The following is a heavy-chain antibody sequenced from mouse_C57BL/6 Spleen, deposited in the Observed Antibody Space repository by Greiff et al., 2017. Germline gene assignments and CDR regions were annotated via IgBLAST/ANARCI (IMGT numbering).Heavy chain of an antibody. CDR2: IWGGGST. J-gene: IGHJ1*01. D-gene: IGHD1-1*01. CDR3: GERGVVATRCYYFDV. Sequence: VQLQQSGPGLVAPSQSLSITCTVSGFSLTSYGVDWVRQPPGKGLEWLGVIWGGGSTNYNSALMSRLSISKDNSKSQVFLKMNSLQTDEASMYYCGERGVVATRCYYFDVWGQGTTVTVSS. CDR1: GFSLTSYG. V-gene: IGHV2-9*01.